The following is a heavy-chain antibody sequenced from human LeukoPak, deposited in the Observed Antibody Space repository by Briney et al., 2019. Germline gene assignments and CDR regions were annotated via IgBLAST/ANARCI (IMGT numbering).Heavy chain of an antibody. Sequence: GASVKVSGKASGSTFTGFSITWLRLAPGQGLEWMGWISPSNGATRYAQKFRDRVTMSTYTSTTTVYMELRSLTSDDTAIYYCARDSGWELSNFFFDDWGQGSLVTVSS. V-gene: IGHV1-18*04. CDR1: GSTFTGFS. CDR3: ARDSGWELSNFFFDD. CDR2: ISPSNGAT. J-gene: IGHJ4*02. D-gene: IGHD1-26*01.